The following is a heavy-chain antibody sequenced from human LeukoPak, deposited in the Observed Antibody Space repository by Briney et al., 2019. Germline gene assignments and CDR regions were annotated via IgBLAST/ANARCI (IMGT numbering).Heavy chain of an antibody. D-gene: IGHD3-10*01. V-gene: IGHV3-33*06. J-gene: IGHJ4*02. CDR1: GFIFSSYG. Sequence: PGGSLRLSCAASGFIFSSYGMHWVRQAPGKGLEWVAVIWYDGSNKYYADSVKGRFSISRDNSKNTLYLQMNSLRAEDTAVYYCAKAGLLWFGELNYWGQGTLVTVSS. CDR3: AKAGLLWFGELNY. CDR2: IWYDGSNK.